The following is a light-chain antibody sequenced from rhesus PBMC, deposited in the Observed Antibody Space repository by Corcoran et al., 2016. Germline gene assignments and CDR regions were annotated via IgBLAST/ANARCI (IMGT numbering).Light chain of an antibody. V-gene: IGKV1-28*01. CDR2: AAS. CDR3: LQHNSYPLT. Sequence: DIQMTQSPSSLSASVGDTVTITCRASQGISSYLNWFQQKPGKAPKLLIYAASRFESGVPSRFSGSGSWTECTLTISSLQPEDFAVYYCLQHNSYPLTFGGGTKVEIK. J-gene: IGKJ4*01. CDR1: QGISSY.